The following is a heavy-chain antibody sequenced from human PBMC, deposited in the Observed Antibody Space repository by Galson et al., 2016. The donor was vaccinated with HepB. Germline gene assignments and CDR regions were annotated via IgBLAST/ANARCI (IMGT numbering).Heavy chain of an antibody. CDR3: ARGVWVAPDWGPPWGFDL. J-gene: IGHJ3*01. V-gene: IGHV3-23*01. Sequence: SLRLSCAASGFTFSNYAMYWVRPTPGKGPEWVSGISGSGGDTYYADSVKGRFTISRDNSKNTVPLPSNSLRAEDTAVYYWARGVWVAPDWGPPWGFDLWGQGTMVTVSS. CDR1: GFTFSNYA. D-gene: IGHD7-27*01. CDR2: ISGSGGDT.